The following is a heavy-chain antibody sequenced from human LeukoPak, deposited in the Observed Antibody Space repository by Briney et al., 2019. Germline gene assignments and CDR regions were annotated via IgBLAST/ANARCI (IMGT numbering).Heavy chain of an antibody. CDR1: GYTFTSYY. CDR2: INPSGGST. Sequence: RGASVKVSCKASGYTFTSYYMHWVRQAPGQGLEWMGIINPSGGSTSYAQKFQGRVTMTRDTSTSTVYMELSSLRSEDTAVYYCAREERTDDTAMVCVYWGQGTLVTVSS. J-gene: IGHJ4*02. CDR3: AREERTDDTAMVCVY. D-gene: IGHD5-18*01. V-gene: IGHV1-46*01.